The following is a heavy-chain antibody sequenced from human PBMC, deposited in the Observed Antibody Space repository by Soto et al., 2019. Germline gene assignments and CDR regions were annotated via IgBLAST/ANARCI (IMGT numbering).Heavy chain of an antibody. J-gene: IGHJ4*02. CDR2: INPNSGGT. CDR3: ARARSSSWYAEFDY. Sequence: ASVKVSCKASGYTFTGYYMHWVRQAPGQGLEWMGWINPNSGGTNYAQKFQGWVTMTRDTSISTAYMELSRLRSDDTAVYYCARARSSSWYAEFDYWGQGTRGTVSS. V-gene: IGHV1-2*04. CDR1: GYTFTGYY. D-gene: IGHD6-13*01.